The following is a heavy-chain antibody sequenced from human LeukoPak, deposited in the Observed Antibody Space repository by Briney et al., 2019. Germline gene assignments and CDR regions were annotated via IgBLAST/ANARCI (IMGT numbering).Heavy chain of an antibody. CDR1: GESLSGYY. CDR3: ARAPRGSYDY. CDR2: INHSGSS. Sequence: SGTLSLTCAVYGESLSGYYWSWIRQPPGKGLEWIGEINHSGSSNYNPSLKSRVTILVDTSKNQFSLNLSSVTAADTAVYYCARAPRGSYDYWGQGTQVTVSS. D-gene: IGHD1-26*01. V-gene: IGHV4-34*01. J-gene: IGHJ4*02.